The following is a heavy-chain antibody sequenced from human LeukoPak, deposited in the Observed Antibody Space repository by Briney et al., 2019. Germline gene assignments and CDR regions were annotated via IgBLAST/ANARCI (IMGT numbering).Heavy chain of an antibody. CDR1: GGSFSGYY. CDR2: INHSGST. D-gene: IGHD3-10*01. J-gene: IGHJ5*02. V-gene: IGHV4-34*01. Sequence: SETLSLTCAVYGGSFSGYYWSWIRQPLGKGLEWIGEINHSGSTNYNPSLKSRVTISVDTSKNQFSLKLSSVTAADTAVYYCARGRKGILNWFDPWGQGTLVTVSS. CDR3: ARGRKGILNWFDP.